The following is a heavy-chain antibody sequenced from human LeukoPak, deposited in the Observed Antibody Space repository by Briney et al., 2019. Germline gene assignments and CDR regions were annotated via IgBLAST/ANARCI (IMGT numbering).Heavy chain of an antibody. CDR2: INPNSGST. V-gene: IGHV1-46*03. Sequence: ASVKVSCKGAGYTFTIYYIHLVRQAPGQGLEWMGIINPNSGSTTYSEKFQGRVTMTRDTSTSTVYMELMSRMTEEAAADYCSRSRGYYYSSQEWGQGTQVTVSS. CDR3: SRSRGYYYSSQE. CDR1: GYTFTIYY. D-gene: IGHD3-22*01. J-gene: IGHJ4*02.